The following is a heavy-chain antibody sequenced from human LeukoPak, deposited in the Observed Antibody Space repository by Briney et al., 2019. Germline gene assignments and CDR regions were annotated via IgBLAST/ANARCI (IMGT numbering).Heavy chain of an antibody. J-gene: IGHJ3*02. CDR2: ISSSGSTI. CDR1: GFTFSDYY. Sequence: GGSLRLSCAASGFTFSDYYMSWIRQAPGKGLEWVSYISSSGSTIYYADSVKGRFTISRDNAKNSLYLQMNSLRAEDTAVYYCARPPADYYGSGVPDAFDIWGQGTMVTVSS. D-gene: IGHD3-10*01. V-gene: IGHV3-11*01. CDR3: ARPPADYYGSGVPDAFDI.